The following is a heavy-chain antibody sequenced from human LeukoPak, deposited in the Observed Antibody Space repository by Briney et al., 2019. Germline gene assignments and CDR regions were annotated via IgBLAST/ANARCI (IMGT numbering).Heavy chain of an antibody. CDR3: ARAPSQRFLEWLLFY. CDR2: MNPKSGHT. D-gene: IGHD3-3*01. J-gene: IGHJ4*02. Sequence: ASVKVSCKASGFTFSDYDINWVRQATGQGLEWMXXMNPKSGHTGYAQKFQDRITLTRNTSINTAYMELRSLRFEDTAVYYCARAPSQRFLEWLLFYWGQGTLLTVSS. V-gene: IGHV1-8*01. CDR1: GFTFSDYD.